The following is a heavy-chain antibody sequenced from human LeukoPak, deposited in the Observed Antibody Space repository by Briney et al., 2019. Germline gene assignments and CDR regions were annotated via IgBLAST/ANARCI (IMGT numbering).Heavy chain of an antibody. J-gene: IGHJ5*02. Sequence: GGSLRLSCAASGFTFSSYTMNWVRQAPGKGLEWVSYISSSGSTIYYADSVKGRFTISRDNAKNSLYLQMNSLRAEDTAVYYCARNYGGNWGPIRNWFDPWGQGTLVTVSS. D-gene: IGHD4-23*01. CDR3: ARNYGGNWGPIRNWFDP. CDR1: GFTFSSYT. CDR2: ISSSGSTI. V-gene: IGHV3-48*04.